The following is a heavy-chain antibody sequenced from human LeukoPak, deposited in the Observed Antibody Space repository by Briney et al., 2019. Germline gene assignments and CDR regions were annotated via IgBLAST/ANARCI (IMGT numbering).Heavy chain of an antibody. CDR1: GFNFSTYG. V-gene: IGHV3-30*02. CDR3: ARDNYYDSSGYLTRYGRSDY. Sequence: GGSLRLSCAASGFNFSTYGMHWVRQAPGKGLEWVAFIRYDGSNEYYADSVKGRFTISRDNSKNTLYLQMNSLRAEDTAVYYCARDNYYDSSGYLTRYGRSDYWGQGTLVTVSS. CDR2: IRYDGSNE. J-gene: IGHJ4*02. D-gene: IGHD3-22*01.